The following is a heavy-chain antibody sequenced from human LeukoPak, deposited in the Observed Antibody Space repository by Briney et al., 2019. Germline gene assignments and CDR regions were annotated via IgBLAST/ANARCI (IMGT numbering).Heavy chain of an antibody. CDR1: GCTFTSYV. Sequence: ASVHVSCKACGCTFTSYVISWVRQAPGEGLEWMGWISAYNGNTNYAQKRQGRVTMTTATSTSTAYIALRSLRSDDPAVYYCAKPEAGMATIYRFAYWGQGPLVTVSS. V-gene: IGHV1-18*01. CDR3: AKPEAGMATIYRFAY. CDR2: ISAYNGNT. D-gene: IGHD5-24*01. J-gene: IGHJ4*02.